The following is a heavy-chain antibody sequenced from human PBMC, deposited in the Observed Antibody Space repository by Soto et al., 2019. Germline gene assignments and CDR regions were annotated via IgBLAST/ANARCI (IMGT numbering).Heavy chain of an antibody. V-gene: IGHV5-51*01. CDR1: GYSFTSYW. D-gene: IGHD5-12*01. J-gene: IGHJ3*02. CDR2: IYPGDSDT. CDR3: ASLSQSAAMSLVATTDAFDI. Sequence: PGESLKISCKGSGYSFTSYWIGWVRQMPGKGLEWLVIIYPGDSDTRYSSSFQGQVTISADKSISTAYLQWSSLKASDTAMYYCASLSQSAAMSLVATTDAFDIWGQGTMVTVSS.